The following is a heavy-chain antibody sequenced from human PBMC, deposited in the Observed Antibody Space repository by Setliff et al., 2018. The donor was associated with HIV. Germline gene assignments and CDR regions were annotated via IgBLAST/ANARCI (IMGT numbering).Heavy chain of an antibody. J-gene: IGHJ4*02. Sequence: ASVKVSCKVSGYTLTELSMHWVRQAPGKGLEWMGGFDPEDGETIYAQKFQGRVTMTRDTSINTAYMEFSSLRSDDTAVYYCARQLSNSLESWGQGTLVTVSS. CDR1: GYTLTELS. D-gene: IGHD1-1*01. V-gene: IGHV1-24*01. CDR3: ARQLSNSLES. CDR2: FDPEDGET.